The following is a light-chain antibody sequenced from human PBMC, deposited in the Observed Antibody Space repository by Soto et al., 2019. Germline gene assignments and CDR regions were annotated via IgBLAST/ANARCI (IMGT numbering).Light chain of an antibody. CDR3: NSYTSNNTYV. J-gene: IGLJ1*01. CDR1: STDFVSYNR. Sequence: QSALTQPPSGSGSPGQSGTISCTGTSTDFVSYNRVSWYQQPPGTAPKLIIYEASNRPSGVSNRFSGSKSGNTASLTISGLRAEDEADYYCNSYTSNNTYVFGTGTKVTV. V-gene: IGLV2-18*02. CDR2: EAS.